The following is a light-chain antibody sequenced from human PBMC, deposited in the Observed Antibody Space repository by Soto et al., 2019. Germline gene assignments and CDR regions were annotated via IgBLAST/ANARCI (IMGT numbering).Light chain of an antibody. V-gene: IGLV1-47*01. J-gene: IGLJ2*01. CDR1: SSNIGSNY. CDR3: AAWDDSLSGDVV. Sequence: QAVVTQPPSASGTPGRRVTISCSGSSSNIGSNYVYWYQQLPGTAPKLLIYRNNQRPSGVPDRFSGSKSGTSASLAISGLRSEDEADYYCAAWDDSLSGDVVFGGGTKVTVL. CDR2: RNN.